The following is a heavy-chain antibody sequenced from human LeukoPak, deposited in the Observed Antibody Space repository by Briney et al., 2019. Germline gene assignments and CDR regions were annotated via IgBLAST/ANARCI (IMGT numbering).Heavy chain of an antibody. V-gene: IGHV3-9*01. CDR3: AKDKGENSDAFDI. Sequence: PGGSLRLSCAASGFTFDDYAMHWVRQAPGKGLEWVSGISWNSGSIGYADSVKGRFTISRDNAKNSLYLQMNSLRAEDTALYYCAKDKGENSDAFDIWGQGTMVTVSS. CDR2: ISWNSGSI. J-gene: IGHJ3*02. D-gene: IGHD2-21*01. CDR1: GFTFDDYA.